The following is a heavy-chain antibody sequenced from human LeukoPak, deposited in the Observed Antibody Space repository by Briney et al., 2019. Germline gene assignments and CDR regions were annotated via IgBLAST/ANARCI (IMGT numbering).Heavy chain of an antibody. CDR2: ISGSGGST. CDR3: AKETKKGKTWIQLWTYFDY. V-gene: IGHV3-23*01. CDR1: GFTFSSYA. J-gene: IGHJ4*02. D-gene: IGHD5-18*01. Sequence: PGGSLRLSCAASGFTFSSYAMSWVRQAPGKGLEWVSAISGSGGSTYYADSVKGRFTISRDNSKNTLYLQMNGLRAEDTAVYYCAKETKKGKTWIQLWTYFDYWGQGTLVTVSS.